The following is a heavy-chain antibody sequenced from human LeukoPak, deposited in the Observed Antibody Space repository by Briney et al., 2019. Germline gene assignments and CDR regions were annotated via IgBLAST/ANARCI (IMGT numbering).Heavy chain of an antibody. Sequence: SETLSLTCTVSDDSIKNYYWSWIRQPPGKGLEWIGYIYHSGSTNYNSSLKSRVTMSVDTSKNQFSLKLNSVTAADTAVYYCARSRTVFGVAPYYYYMDVWGKGTTVTVSS. V-gene: IGHV4-59*01. J-gene: IGHJ6*03. CDR1: DDSIKNYY. D-gene: IGHD3-3*01. CDR2: IYHSGST. CDR3: ARSRTVFGVAPYYYYMDV.